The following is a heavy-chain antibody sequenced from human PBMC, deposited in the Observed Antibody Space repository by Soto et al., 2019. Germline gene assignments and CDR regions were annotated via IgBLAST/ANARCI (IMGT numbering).Heavy chain of an antibody. D-gene: IGHD1-26*01. Sequence: EVQLLESGGGLVQPGGSLRLSCAASGFTFSSYAMSWVRQAPGKGLGWVSSISGSGGSTYYADSVKGRFTISRDNSKNPLYLQMNSLRAEDTAVYYCAKALIVGATTPFDYWGQGTLVTVSS. V-gene: IGHV3-23*01. J-gene: IGHJ4*02. CDR1: GFTFSSYA. CDR2: ISGSGGST. CDR3: AKALIVGATTPFDY.